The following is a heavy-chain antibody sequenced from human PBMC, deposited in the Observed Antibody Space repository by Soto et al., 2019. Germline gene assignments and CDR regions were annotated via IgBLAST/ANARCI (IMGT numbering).Heavy chain of an antibody. CDR2: IIGAGDDT. V-gene: IGHV3-23*01. CDR3: AKGSATSRPYYFDY. CDR1: GFTFSNYA. Sequence: GGSLRLSCAASGFTFSNYAMSWVRQAPGKGLEWVAAIIGAGDDTFHEDSVKGRLTISRDNSKNTLFLQMNSLRADDTALYYCAKGSATSRPYYFDYWGQGTLVTVSS. J-gene: IGHJ4*02.